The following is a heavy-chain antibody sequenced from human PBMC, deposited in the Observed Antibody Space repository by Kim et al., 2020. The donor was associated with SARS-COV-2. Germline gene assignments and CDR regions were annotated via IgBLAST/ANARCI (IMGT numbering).Heavy chain of an antibody. V-gene: IGHV3-33*01. CDR3: ARDRRAYFYMDV. J-gene: IGHJ6*03. D-gene: IGHD3-10*01. Sequence: YGDSVNGRFTVARDNSKNTVSLQMNSLRVEASAVYYCARDRRAYFYMDVWGRGTTVTVSS.